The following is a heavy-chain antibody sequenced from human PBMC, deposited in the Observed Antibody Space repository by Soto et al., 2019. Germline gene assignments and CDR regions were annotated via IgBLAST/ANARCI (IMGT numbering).Heavy chain of an antibody. Sequence: PGGSLRLSCAASGFTFSSYSMNWVRQAPGKGLEWVSSISSSSSYIYYADSVKGRFTISRDNAKNSLYLQMNSLRAEDTAVYYCARDARIAAAGANWFDPWGQGTLVTVSS. CDR3: ARDARIAAAGANWFDP. D-gene: IGHD6-13*01. V-gene: IGHV3-21*01. CDR2: ISSSSSYI. J-gene: IGHJ5*02. CDR1: GFTFSSYS.